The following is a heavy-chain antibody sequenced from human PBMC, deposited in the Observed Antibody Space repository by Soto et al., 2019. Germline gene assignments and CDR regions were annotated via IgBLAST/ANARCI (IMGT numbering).Heavy chain of an antibody. CDR1: GYTFTGYY. V-gene: IGHV1-2*02. J-gene: IGHJ6*02. D-gene: IGHD2-2*02. Sequence: GASVKVSCKASGYTFTGYYMHWVRQAPGQGLEWMGWINPNSGGTNYAQKFQARVTMTRDTSISTAYMELSSLRSDDTAVYYCARDAHCSSTSCYTDDYYYYGMDVWGQGPKVTVSS. CDR3: ARDAHCSSTSCYTDDYYYYGMDV. CDR2: INPNSGGT.